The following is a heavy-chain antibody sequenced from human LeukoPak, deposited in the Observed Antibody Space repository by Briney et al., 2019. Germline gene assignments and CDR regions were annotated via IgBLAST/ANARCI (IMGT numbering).Heavy chain of an antibody. D-gene: IGHD6-13*01. Sequence: SETQSLTCTVSGGSISSYYWSWIRQPPGKGLEWIGYIYYSGSTNYNPSLKSRVTISVDTSKNQFSLKLSSVTAADTAVYYCARAGKEGSIAAAEEYYYYYYYYMDVWGKGTTVTVSS. CDR2: IYYSGST. V-gene: IGHV4-59*12. J-gene: IGHJ6*03. CDR3: ARAGKEGSIAAAEEYYYYYYYYMDV. CDR1: GGSISSYY.